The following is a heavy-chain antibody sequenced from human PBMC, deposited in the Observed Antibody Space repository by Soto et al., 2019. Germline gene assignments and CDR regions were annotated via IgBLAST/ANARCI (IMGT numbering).Heavy chain of an antibody. D-gene: IGHD1-1*01. CDR1: GSTFTSYG. CDR2: MSAYNVNT. V-gene: IGHV1-18*01. CDR3: ARHGYNWNDVEAPDAFDI. Sequence: ASLKVVCNASGSTFTSYGISCVRHTPGQGLELMGWMSAYNVNTNYAQKLQGRVTMTTDTSTSTAYMELSSLTSEDTAVYYCARHGYNWNDVEAPDAFDIWGQGTMVT. J-gene: IGHJ3*02.